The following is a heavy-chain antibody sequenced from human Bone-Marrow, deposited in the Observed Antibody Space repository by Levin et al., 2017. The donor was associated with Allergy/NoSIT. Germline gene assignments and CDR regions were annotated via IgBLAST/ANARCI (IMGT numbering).Heavy chain of an antibody. J-gene: IGHJ6*02. CDR2: ISGRSTYI. D-gene: IGHD3-10*01. CDR1: GFSFNTYS. V-gene: IGHV3-21*01. Sequence: KPGGSLRLSCAGSGFSFNTYSINWARQAPGKGLEWVSSISGRSTYIYYADSVKGRFTISRDNAKNSVYLQVNSLRADDTAVYFCARERFGCGMDVWGQGTTVTVSS. CDR3: ARERFGCGMDV.